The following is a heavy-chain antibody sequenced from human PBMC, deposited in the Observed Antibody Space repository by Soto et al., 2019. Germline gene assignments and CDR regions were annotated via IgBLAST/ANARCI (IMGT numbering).Heavy chain of an antibody. CDR2: IKSKTDGGTT. Sequence: EVQLVESGGGLVKPGGSLRLSCAASGFTFSNVWMNWVRQVPGKGLEWVGRIKSKTDGGTTDYAAPVKGRFIISRDDSTNTLYLQMNSLKTEDTAVYYCTPLALKYSSGWYEFSDWGQGTLVTVSS. CDR3: TPLALKYSSGWYEFSD. D-gene: IGHD6-19*01. V-gene: IGHV3-15*07. CDR1: GFTFSNVW. J-gene: IGHJ4*02.